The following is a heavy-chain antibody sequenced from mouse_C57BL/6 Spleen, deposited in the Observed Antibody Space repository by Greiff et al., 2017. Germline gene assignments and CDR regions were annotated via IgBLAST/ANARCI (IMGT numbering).Heavy chain of an antibody. CDR1: GFTFSSYT. CDR2: ISGGGGNT. V-gene: IGHV5-9*01. J-gene: IGHJ4*01. CDR3: ARKKENSNYNAMDY. Sequence: EVQLVESGGGLVKPGGSLKLSCAASGFTFSSYTMSWVRQTPEKRLEWVATISGGGGNTYYPDSVKGRFTISRDNAKNTLYLQMSSLRSEDTALYYCARKKENSNYNAMDYWGQGTSVTVSS. D-gene: IGHD2-5*01.